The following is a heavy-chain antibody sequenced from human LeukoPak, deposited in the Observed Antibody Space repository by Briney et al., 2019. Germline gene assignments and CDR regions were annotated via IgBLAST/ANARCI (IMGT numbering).Heavy chain of an antibody. Sequence: GGSLRLSCAASGFTFSNYWMHWVRQAPGKGLVWVSRINTDGSSTNYADSVKGRFTNSRDNAKNTVYLQMYSLRAEDTAVYYCASARAYSSGWMSGYYFDYWGQGTLVTVSS. D-gene: IGHD6-19*01. V-gene: IGHV3-74*01. CDR1: GFTFSNYW. CDR2: INTDGSST. CDR3: ASARAYSSGWMSGYYFDY. J-gene: IGHJ4*02.